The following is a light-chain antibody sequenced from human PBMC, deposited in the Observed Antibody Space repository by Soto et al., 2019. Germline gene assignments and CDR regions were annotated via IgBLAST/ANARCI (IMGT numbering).Light chain of an antibody. Sequence: EVVMTQSPATLSVSPGERVTLSCRASQSINAHLAWYQQKPGQAPRLLIHGASTRATGIPARFSGSGFGTEFILPISSLQSEDFAIYYCQQYNTWLWTFGQGTKVEI. J-gene: IGKJ1*01. CDR1: QSINAH. CDR2: GAS. CDR3: QQYNTWLWT. V-gene: IGKV3-15*01.